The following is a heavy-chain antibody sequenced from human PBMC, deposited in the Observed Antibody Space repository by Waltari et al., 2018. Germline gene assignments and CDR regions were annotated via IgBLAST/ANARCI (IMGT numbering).Heavy chain of an antibody. Sequence: RQAPGKGLEWVANIKQDGSEKYYVDSVKGRFTISRDNAKNSLYLQMNSLRAEDTAVYYCARVDSSSSPLIDYWGQGTLVTVSS. CDR3: ARVDSSSSPLIDY. J-gene: IGHJ4*02. V-gene: IGHV3-7*01. CDR2: IKQDGSEK. D-gene: IGHD6-6*01.